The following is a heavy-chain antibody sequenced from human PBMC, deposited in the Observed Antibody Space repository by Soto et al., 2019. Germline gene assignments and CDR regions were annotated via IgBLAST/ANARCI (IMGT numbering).Heavy chain of an antibody. V-gene: IGHV3-23*01. J-gene: IGHJ4*02. CDR2: MSGSSSTT. CDR1: GLTFSNYA. D-gene: IGHD1-7*01. Sequence: EVRLLDSGGGVVKPGGSLRLSCATSGLTFSNYAMSWVRQAPGGGLEWVSSMSGSSSTTYYADSVRGRFTISRDRSKNALYLQMSSLRAEDTALYYCEKNQERELPRVIDFWGQGTRVTVSS. CDR3: EKNQERELPRVIDF.